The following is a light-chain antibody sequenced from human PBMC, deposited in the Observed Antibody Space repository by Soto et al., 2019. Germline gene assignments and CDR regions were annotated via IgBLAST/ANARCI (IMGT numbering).Light chain of an antibody. J-gene: IGKJ1*01. CDR3: QQYTTSPVT. CDR1: RSVSRDF. Sequence: PGERATLSCRASRSVSRDFIAWYQQRPGQAPRLLIYGISKRATGTPDRIVGSGSGTDFTLTITRLEPEDFAVYYCQQYTTSPVTFGQGTKVEIK. V-gene: IGKV3-20*01. CDR2: GIS.